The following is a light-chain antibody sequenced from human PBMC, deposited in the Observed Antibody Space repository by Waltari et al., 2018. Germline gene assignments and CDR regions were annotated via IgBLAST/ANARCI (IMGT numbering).Light chain of an antibody. J-gene: IGKJ2*01. Sequence: EIVLTQSPATLSLSPGDRATLSCRASQSVDNSFGWYQQKPGQPPRLLIYEASKRATDTPARFSGSGSGSDFTLTISSLEPEDFAVYYCQQRSDWMFTFGQGTKLDIK. CDR1: QSVDNS. CDR3: QQRSDWMFT. CDR2: EAS. V-gene: IGKV3-11*01.